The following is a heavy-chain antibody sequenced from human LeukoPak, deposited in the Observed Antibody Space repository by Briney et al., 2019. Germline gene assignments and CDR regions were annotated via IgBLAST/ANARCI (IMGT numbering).Heavy chain of an antibody. J-gene: IGHJ4*02. V-gene: IGHV3-48*01. CDR1: GFTFSSYS. CDR2: ISSSSTTI. CDR3: ARGIWNDPYY. D-gene: IGHD1-1*01. Sequence: GGSLRLSCAASGFTFSSYSMNWVRQAPGKGPEWVSYISSSSTTIYYADSVKGRFTISRDNAKNSLYLQMNSLRAEDTAVYYCARGIWNDPYYWGQGTLVTVSS.